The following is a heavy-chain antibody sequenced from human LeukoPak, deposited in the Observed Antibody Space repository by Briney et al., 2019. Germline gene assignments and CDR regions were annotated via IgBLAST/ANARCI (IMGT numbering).Heavy chain of an antibody. CDR1: GYRFSSYW. J-gene: IGHJ4*02. CDR2: IYPGVSDT. V-gene: IGHV5-51*01. D-gene: IGHD4-17*01. CDR3: ARVSLLYGDYSCGDY. Sequence: GESLKISCKGSGYRFSSYWIAWVRQMPGKGLEWMGIIYPGVSDTRYSPSFQGQVTISADKSISTAYLQWSSLKASDTAMYYCARVSLLYGDYSCGDYWGQGTLVTVSS.